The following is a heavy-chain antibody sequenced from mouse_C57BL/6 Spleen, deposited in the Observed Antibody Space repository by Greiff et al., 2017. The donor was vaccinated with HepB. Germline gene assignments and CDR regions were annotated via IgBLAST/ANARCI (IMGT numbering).Heavy chain of an antibody. CDR2: IDPSDSYT. CDR3: ARNGNYVGYAMDY. J-gene: IGHJ4*01. Sequence: QVQLQQPGAELVKPGASVKLSCKASGYTFTSYWMQWVKQRPGQGLEWIGEIDPSDSYTNYNQKFKGKATLTVDTSSSTAYMQLSSLTSEDSAVYYCARNGNYVGYAMDYWGQGTSVTVSS. CDR1: GYTFTSYW. V-gene: IGHV1-50*01. D-gene: IGHD2-1*01.